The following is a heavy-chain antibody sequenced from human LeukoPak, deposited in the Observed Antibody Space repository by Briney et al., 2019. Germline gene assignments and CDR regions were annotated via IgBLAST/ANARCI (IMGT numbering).Heavy chain of an antibody. Sequence: ASVKVSCKASGYTFTSYDTNWVRQATGQGLEWMGWMNPNSGNTGYAQKFQGRVTMTRNTSISTAYMELSSLRSEDTAVYYCARGVSEYYYDSSGYPDYWGQGTLVTVSS. V-gene: IGHV1-8*01. CDR1: GYTFTSYD. CDR3: ARGVSEYYYDSSGYPDY. D-gene: IGHD3-22*01. CDR2: MNPNSGNT. J-gene: IGHJ4*02.